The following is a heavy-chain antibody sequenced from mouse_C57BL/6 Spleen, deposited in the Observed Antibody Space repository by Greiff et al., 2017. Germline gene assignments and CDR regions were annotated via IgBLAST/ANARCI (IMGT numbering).Heavy chain of an antibody. Sequence: DVQLQESGPGLVKPSPSLSISCSVTGYSITSGYYWNWIRQFPGNKLEWMGYISNDGSNNYNPSLKNRISITRDTTKNQFFLKLNSVTTEDTATYYCARALLRRGAMDYWGQGTSVTVSS. CDR1: GYSITSGYY. D-gene: IGHD2-4*01. V-gene: IGHV3-6*01. CDR3: ARALLRRGAMDY. J-gene: IGHJ4*01. CDR2: ISNDGSN.